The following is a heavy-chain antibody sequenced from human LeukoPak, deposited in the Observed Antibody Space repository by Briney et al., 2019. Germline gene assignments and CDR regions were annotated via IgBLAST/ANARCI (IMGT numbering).Heavy chain of an antibody. Sequence: ASVKVSCKASGYSFTTYGISWVRQAPGQGLEWMGWISTYNGNTNYAQKLQDRVTMTTDTSTSTAYMELRSLRYDDTAVYYCARDSGYGDYVGNPWGQGTLVTVSS. D-gene: IGHD4-17*01. CDR3: ARDSGYGDYVGNP. V-gene: IGHV1-18*01. CDR1: GYSFTTYG. CDR2: ISTYNGNT. J-gene: IGHJ5*02.